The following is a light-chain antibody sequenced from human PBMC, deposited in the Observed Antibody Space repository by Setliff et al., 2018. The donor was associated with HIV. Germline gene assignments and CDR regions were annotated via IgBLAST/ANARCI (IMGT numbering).Light chain of an antibody. Sequence: QSALTQPASVSGSPGQSITISCTGTSSDVGDNNSVSWYQQHPGKAPKLMIYDVTYRPSGVSNRFSGSKSGNTASLTISGLQAEDEADYYCSPFTTSSTRVFGTGTKVTVL. CDR2: DVT. CDR3: SPFTTSSTRV. J-gene: IGLJ1*01. V-gene: IGLV2-14*03. CDR1: SSDVGDNNS.